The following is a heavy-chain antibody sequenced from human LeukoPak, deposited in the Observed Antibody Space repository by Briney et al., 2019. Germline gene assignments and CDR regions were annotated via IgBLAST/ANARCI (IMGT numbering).Heavy chain of an antibody. CDR1: GFIFTNYN. CDR3: AREPAAAGKNWFDP. J-gene: IGHJ5*02. Sequence: PGGSPRLSCAASGFIFTNYNFNWVRQAPGKGLEWVSYISGSSSTIYYVDSVKGRFTISRDNAKNSLYLQMNSLRAEDTAVYYCAREPAAAGKNWFDPWGQGTLVTVSS. V-gene: IGHV3-48*04. D-gene: IGHD6-25*01. CDR2: ISGSSSTI.